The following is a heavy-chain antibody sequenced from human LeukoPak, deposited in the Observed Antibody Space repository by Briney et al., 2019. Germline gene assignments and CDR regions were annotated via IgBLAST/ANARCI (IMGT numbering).Heavy chain of an antibody. CDR1: GFTFSSYS. D-gene: IGHD6-13*01. CDR2: ISSSSSYI. V-gene: IGHV3-21*01. J-gene: IGHJ4*02. CDR3: ASGIAAAGTNY. Sequence: GGSLRLSCAASGFTFSSYSMNWVRQAPGKGLEWVSSISSSSSYIYYADSVKGRFTISRDNAKNSLYLQMNSLRAEDTAVYYCASGIAAAGTNYWGQGTLVTVSS.